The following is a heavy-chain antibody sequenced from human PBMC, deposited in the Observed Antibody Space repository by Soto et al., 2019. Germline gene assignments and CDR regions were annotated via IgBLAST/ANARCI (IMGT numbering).Heavy chain of an antibody. CDR1: GGSFSGYY. Sequence: SETLSLTCAVYGGSFSGYYWSWIRQPPGKGLEWIGEINHSGSTNYNPSLKSRVTISVDTSKNQFSLKLSSVTAADTAVYYCARGRGHIVVVVAATTRKDAFDIWGQGTMVTVSS. J-gene: IGHJ3*02. CDR2: INHSGST. D-gene: IGHD2-15*01. CDR3: ARGRGHIVVVVAATTRKDAFDI. V-gene: IGHV4-34*01.